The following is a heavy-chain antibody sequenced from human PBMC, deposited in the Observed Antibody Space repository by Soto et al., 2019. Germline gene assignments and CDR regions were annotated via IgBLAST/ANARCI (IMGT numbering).Heavy chain of an antibody. CDR2: ISYYGTNE. Sequence: PGGSLRLSCEASGFTFSGYCMHWVRQAPGKGLEWVAVISYYGTNEYYEDSVKGRSTISSATSNHTPYLQMTSPTIDATAVYFSAKADPSGRYSLDDWGQGSQVTVSS. CDR1: GFTFSGYC. D-gene: IGHD1-26*01. CDR3: AKADPSGRYSLDD. J-gene: IGHJ4*02. V-gene: IGHV3-30*18.